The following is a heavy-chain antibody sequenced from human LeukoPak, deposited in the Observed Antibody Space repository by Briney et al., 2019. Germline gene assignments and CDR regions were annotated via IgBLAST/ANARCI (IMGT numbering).Heavy chain of an antibody. J-gene: IGHJ5*02. V-gene: IGHV1-24*01. D-gene: IGHD4-23*01. CDR1: GYSVTEVA. CDR3: ARDNSVEDTAWWFDP. Sequence: ASVKVSCKVSGYSVTEVAIHWVRQTPGEGLEWMGGFHPKDADMIYAQKFQGRVTMTQDTSTDTVYMELSSLRSEDTAVYYCARDNSVEDTAWWFDPWGQGTLVTVSS. CDR2: FHPKDADM.